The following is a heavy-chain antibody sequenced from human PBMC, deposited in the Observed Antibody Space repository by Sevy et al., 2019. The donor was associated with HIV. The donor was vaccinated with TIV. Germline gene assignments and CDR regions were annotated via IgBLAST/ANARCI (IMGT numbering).Heavy chain of an antibody. CDR3: AKGAGTGRVDAFDI. CDR1: GFTFSSYW. Sequence: GGCLRLSCAASGFTFSSYWMHWVRQAPGKGLVWVSRINSDGSSTSYADSVKGRFTISRDNAKNTLYLQMNSLSAEDTSVYYCAKGAGTGRVDAFDIWGQGTMDTVSS. D-gene: IGHD6-19*01. J-gene: IGHJ3*02. V-gene: IGHV3-74*01. CDR2: INSDGSST.